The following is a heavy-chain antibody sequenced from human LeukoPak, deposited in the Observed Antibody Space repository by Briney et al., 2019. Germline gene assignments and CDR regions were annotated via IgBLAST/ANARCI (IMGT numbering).Heavy chain of an antibody. Sequence: GGSLRLSCAASGFTFSDSYMTWIRQAPGKGLEWVSYISNSGSSIYYADSVKGRFTTSRDNAKSSLYLQMNSLRAEDTAVYYCARVKYYDSSDLDYWGQGTLVTVSS. CDR3: ARVKYYDSSDLDY. CDR2: ISNSGSSI. V-gene: IGHV3-11*04. CDR1: GFTFSDSY. J-gene: IGHJ4*02. D-gene: IGHD3-22*01.